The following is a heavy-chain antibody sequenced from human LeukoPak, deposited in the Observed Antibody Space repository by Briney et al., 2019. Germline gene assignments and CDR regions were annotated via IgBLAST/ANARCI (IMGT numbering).Heavy chain of an antibody. CDR1: GYTFTSHG. CDR3: ARYSSGWYHFDS. V-gene: IGHV1-18*01. CDR2: ISAYNGNT. J-gene: IGHJ4*02. D-gene: IGHD6-19*01. Sequence: ASVKVSCKASGYTFTSHGISWVRQAPGQGLEWMGWISAYNGNTNYAQKPQGRATMTTDTSTSTAYMELRSLRSDDTAVYYCARYSSGWYHFDSWGQGTLVTVSS.